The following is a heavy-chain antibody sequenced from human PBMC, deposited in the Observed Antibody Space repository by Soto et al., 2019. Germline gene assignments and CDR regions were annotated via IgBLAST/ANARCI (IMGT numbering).Heavy chain of an antibody. D-gene: IGHD3-3*01. CDR2: ISDSGGDT. Sequence: GGSLRLSCAASGFTFSSYAMSWVRQAPGKGLEWVSVISDSGGDTYYADSVKGRFTISRDNSKNTLYLQMNSLRAEDTAVYYCARDLRFLEWLTPFYYYYGMDVWGQGTTVTVSS. V-gene: IGHV3-23*01. J-gene: IGHJ6*02. CDR3: ARDLRFLEWLTPFYYYYGMDV. CDR1: GFTFSSYA.